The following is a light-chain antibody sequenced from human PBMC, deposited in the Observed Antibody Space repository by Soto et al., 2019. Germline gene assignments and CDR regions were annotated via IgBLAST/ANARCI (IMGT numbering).Light chain of an antibody. Sequence: DIQMTQSPSTLSASVGDRVIITCRASQSISTWLAWYQQKPGKAPNLLIYDASTLQSGVLLRFSGSGSGTEFTLTISSLQPDDFATYYCQQYNSYWYTFGQGTRLEIK. CDR3: QQYNSYWYT. CDR2: DAS. J-gene: IGKJ2*01. V-gene: IGKV1-5*01. CDR1: QSISTW.